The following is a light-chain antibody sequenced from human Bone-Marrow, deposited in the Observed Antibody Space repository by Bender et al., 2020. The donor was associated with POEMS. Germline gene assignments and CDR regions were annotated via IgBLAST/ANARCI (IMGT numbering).Light chain of an antibody. CDR1: SSDVDISYNY. Sequence: QSALTQPASVSGSPGQSITISCTKTSSDVDISYNYVSWYQQHPGKAPQLIIYDVSERPSGVPDRFSGSKSGTSASLAITGLQSDDEAIYFCVAWDASLNGWVFGGGTKLTVL. V-gene: IGLV2-14*03. CDR2: DVS. CDR3: VAWDASLNGWV. J-gene: IGLJ3*02.